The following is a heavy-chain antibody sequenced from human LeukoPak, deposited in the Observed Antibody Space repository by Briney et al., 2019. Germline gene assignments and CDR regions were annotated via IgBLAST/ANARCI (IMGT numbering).Heavy chain of an antibody. D-gene: IGHD4-17*01. CDR3: ATHRGPTTVTPIDY. CDR2: MSPNSGNT. V-gene: IGHV1-8*01. CDR1: GYTFTSYD. Sequence: GASVKVSCKASGYTFTSYDINWVRQATGQGLEWMGWMSPNSGNTGYAQKFQGRVTMTTDTSTSTAYMELRSLRSDDTAVYYCATHRGPTTVTPIDYWGQGTLVTVSS. J-gene: IGHJ4*02.